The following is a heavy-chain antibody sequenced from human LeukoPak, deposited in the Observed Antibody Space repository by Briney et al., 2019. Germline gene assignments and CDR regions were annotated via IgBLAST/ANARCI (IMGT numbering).Heavy chain of an antibody. D-gene: IGHD2-21*01. CDR2: ISAYNGNI. Sequence: VASVKVSCKASGGTFSSYAISWVRQAPGQGLEWMGWISAYNGNINYAQKLQGRVTMTTDTSTSTAYMELRSLRSDDTAVYYCARAGHTGPYSSLDYWGQGTLVTVSS. CDR1: GGTFSSYA. V-gene: IGHV1-18*01. CDR3: ARAGHTGPYSSLDY. J-gene: IGHJ4*02.